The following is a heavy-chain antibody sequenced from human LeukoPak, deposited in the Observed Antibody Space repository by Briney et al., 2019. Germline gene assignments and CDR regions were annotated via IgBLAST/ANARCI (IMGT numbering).Heavy chain of an antibody. V-gene: IGHV3-33*06. D-gene: IGHD6-19*01. CDR2: IWYDGSNK. Sequence: GGSLRLSCAASGFTFSSYGMHWVRQAPGKGLEWVAVIWYDGSNKYYADSVKGRFTISRDNSKNTLYLQMNSLRAEDTAVYYCAKIRYSSGWYYFDYWGQGTLVTVSS. CDR3: AKIRYSSGWYYFDY. J-gene: IGHJ4*02. CDR1: GFTFSSYG.